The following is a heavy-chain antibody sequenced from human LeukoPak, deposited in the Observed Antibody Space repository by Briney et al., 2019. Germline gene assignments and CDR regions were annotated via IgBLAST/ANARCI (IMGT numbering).Heavy chain of an antibody. D-gene: IGHD5-24*01. J-gene: IGHJ4*02. CDR3: ASFISGDSDGYPLAGSY. CDR1: GYTFTSYY. V-gene: IGHV1-46*03. Sequence: ASVKVSCKASGYTFTSYYMHWVRQAPGQGLEWMGIINPSGGSTSYAQKFQGRVTITRDTSTSTVYMELSSLRPEDTAVYYCASFISGDSDGYPLAGSYWGQGTLVTVSS. CDR2: INPSGGST.